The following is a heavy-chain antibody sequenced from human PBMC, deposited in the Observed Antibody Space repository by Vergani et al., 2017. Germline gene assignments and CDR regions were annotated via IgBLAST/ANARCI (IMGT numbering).Heavy chain of an antibody. J-gene: IGHJ6*02. D-gene: IGHD2-21*01. V-gene: IGHV3-15*07. CDR3: TTDHRCCGDGSCYWLRDHHYYGMDV. CDR1: GFSFRNAW. Sequence: EVQLVESGGGIVKPGGSLRLSCVASGFSFRNAWMNWVRRTPGKGLEWVGRIKSTFDRGTTDYAAAVKCRFTISRDDTKNTLFLQMNGLKTEDIGVYYCTTDHRCCGDGSCYWLRDHHYYGMDVWGQGTTVTVSS. CDR2: IKSTFDRGTT.